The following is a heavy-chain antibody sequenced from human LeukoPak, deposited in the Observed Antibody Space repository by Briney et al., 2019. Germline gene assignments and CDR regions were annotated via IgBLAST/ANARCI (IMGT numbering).Heavy chain of an antibody. V-gene: IGHV4-61*01. Sequence: PTETLSLTCTVSGGSFSSGTYNWSWIRQPPGKGLEWIGHIYYSGSTNYNPSLKSRATISGDTSKNQFSLKLSSVTAADTAVYYCAREIAAAASFDYWGQGTLVTVSS. CDR1: GGSFSSGTYN. CDR3: AREIAAAASFDY. D-gene: IGHD6-13*01. CDR2: IYYSGST. J-gene: IGHJ4*02.